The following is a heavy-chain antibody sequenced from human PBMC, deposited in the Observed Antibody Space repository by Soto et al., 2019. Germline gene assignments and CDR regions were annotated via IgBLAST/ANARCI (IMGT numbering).Heavy chain of an antibody. V-gene: IGHV3-48*01. J-gene: IGHJ4*02. CDR3: ARDRRQQLDDY. Sequence: GGSLRLSCAASGFTFSSYSMNWVRQAPGKGLEWVSYISSSSSTIYYADSVKGRFTISRDNAKNSLYLQMNSLRAEDTAVYYCARDRRQQLDDYWGQGTLVTVSS. CDR2: ISSSSSTI. CDR1: GFTFSSYS. D-gene: IGHD6-13*01.